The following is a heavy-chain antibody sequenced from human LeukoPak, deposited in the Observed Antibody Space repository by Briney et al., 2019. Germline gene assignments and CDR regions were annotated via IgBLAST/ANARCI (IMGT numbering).Heavy chain of an antibody. CDR2: IYYSGST. J-gene: IGHJ4*02. D-gene: IGHD3-10*01. V-gene: IGHV4-59*01. CDR3: ARVGTYGSGSYLSWLDY. Sequence: SETLSLTCTVAGGSFSSYYWSWIRQPPGKGLEWIGHIYYSGSTNYNPSLKSRVTISVDTSKNQFSLKLSSVTAADTAVYYCARVGTYGSGSYLSWLDYWGQGTLVTVSS. CDR1: GGSFSSYY.